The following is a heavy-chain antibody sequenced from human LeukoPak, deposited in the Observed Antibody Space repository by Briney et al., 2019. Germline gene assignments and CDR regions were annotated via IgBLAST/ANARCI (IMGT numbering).Heavy chain of an antibody. Sequence: GASVKVSCKASGYTFTSYAMNWVRQAPGQGLEWMGWINTNTGNPTYAQGFTGRFVFSLDTSVSTAYLQISSLKAEDTAVYYCARDYDFWSGYYIRVNWFDPWGQGTLVTVSS. J-gene: IGHJ5*02. CDR1: GYTFTSYA. CDR3: ARDYDFWSGYYIRVNWFDP. D-gene: IGHD3-3*01. CDR2: INTNTGNP. V-gene: IGHV7-4-1*02.